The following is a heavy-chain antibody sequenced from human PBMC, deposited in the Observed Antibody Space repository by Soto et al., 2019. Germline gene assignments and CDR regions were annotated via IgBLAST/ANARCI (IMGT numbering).Heavy chain of an antibody. CDR2: IIPIFGTT. V-gene: IGHV1-69*12. J-gene: IGHJ4*02. CDR1: GGTFSSYA. D-gene: IGHD5-12*01. Sequence: QVQLVQSGAEVKKPGSSVKVSCKASGGTFSSYAISWVRQAPGQGLEWMGGIIPIFGTTNYAQKFQGRVTITADDSPSTAYMELSSLRSEETAVYYGASLEMATSKADYRGQGPLVTVSS. CDR3: ASLEMATSKADY.